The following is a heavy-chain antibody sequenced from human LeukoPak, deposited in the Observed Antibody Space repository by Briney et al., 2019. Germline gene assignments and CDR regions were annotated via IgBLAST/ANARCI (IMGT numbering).Heavy chain of an antibody. D-gene: IGHD3-10*01. CDR1: GFTFSSYA. Sequence: GGSLRLSCAASGFTFSSYAMSWVRQAPGKGLEWVSAISGSGGSTYYADSVKGRFTISRDNSKNTLYLQMNSLRAEDTAVYYCAIPLSSGSSIYYYYGMDVWGQGTTVTVSS. CDR2: ISGSGGST. V-gene: IGHV3-23*01. CDR3: AIPLSSGSSIYYYYGMDV. J-gene: IGHJ6*02.